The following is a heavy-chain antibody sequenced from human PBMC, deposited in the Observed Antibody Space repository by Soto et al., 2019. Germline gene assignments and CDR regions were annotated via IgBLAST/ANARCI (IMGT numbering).Heavy chain of an antibody. V-gene: IGHV4-30-4*01. J-gene: IGHJ3*02. CDR3: ARHGYSYGSGAFDI. D-gene: IGHD5-18*01. Sequence: QVQLQESGPGLVKPSQTLSLTCTVSGGSISSGDYYWSWIRQPPGKGLEWIGYIYYSGSTYYNPSLKSRVTRSVDTSKSHFSLKLSSVTAADTAVYYCARHGYSYGSGAFDIWGQGTMVTVSS. CDR1: GGSISSGDYY. CDR2: IYYSGST.